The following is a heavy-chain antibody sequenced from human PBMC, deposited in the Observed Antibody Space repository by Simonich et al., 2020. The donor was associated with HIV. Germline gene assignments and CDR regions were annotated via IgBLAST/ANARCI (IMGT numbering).Heavy chain of an antibody. J-gene: IGHJ4*02. CDR3: ARRHPTTVTTPYFDY. Sequence: QVQLQQWGAGLLKPSETLSLTCAVYGWSFSGYYWSWIRQPPGKGLDWIGAINHSGRNNYTPSLKSRVTISVDTSKNQFSLKLSSVTAADTAVYYCARRHPTTVTTPYFDYWGQGTLVTVSS. CDR1: GWSFSGYY. D-gene: IGHD4-17*01. CDR2: INHSGRN. V-gene: IGHV4-34*01.